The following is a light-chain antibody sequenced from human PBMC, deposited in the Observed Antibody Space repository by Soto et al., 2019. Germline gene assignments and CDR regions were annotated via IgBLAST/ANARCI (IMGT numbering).Light chain of an antibody. V-gene: IGKV3-15*01. J-gene: IGKJ4*01. CDR3: QQYNDWPLT. CDR1: QSVNSN. Sequence: EKVMTQSPAALSVSPGERATLSCRASQSVNSNLAWYQQKPGQAPRLLLYGASTRATGIPARFSGSASGTELPLTISSLQSEDSAVYYCQQYNDWPLTFGGGTKVEVK. CDR2: GAS.